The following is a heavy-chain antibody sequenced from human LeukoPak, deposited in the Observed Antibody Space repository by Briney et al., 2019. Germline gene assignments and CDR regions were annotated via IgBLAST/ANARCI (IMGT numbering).Heavy chain of an antibody. CDR3: ARSFGERIVVAGNFDH. V-gene: IGHV4-39*01. CDR2: IYYSGIT. Sequence: SETLSLTCTVSGDSVSSSGYYWGWVRQPPGKGLQWIGTIYYSGITYYNPFLKSRVTISVDTSKNQFSLRLRSVTAADAAVYYCARSFGERIVVAGNFDHWGQGTLVTVSS. D-gene: IGHD6-19*01. CDR1: GDSVSSSGYY. J-gene: IGHJ4*02.